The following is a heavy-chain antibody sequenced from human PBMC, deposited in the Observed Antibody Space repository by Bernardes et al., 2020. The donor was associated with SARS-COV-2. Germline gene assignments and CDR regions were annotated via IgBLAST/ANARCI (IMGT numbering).Heavy chain of an antibody. D-gene: IGHD1-26*01. CDR1: GVTVSDQY. Sequence: GRHLTLSCAVSGVTVSDQYMDWVRQAPGKGLEWVGRTRNKANSYTTEYAASVKGRFTISRDESKNSLYLQMNSLKTEDTAVYYCTRASGGGYSPLDYWGQGTLVTVSS. J-gene: IGHJ4*02. V-gene: IGHV3-72*01. CDR3: TRASGGGYSPLDY. CDR2: TRNKANSYTT.